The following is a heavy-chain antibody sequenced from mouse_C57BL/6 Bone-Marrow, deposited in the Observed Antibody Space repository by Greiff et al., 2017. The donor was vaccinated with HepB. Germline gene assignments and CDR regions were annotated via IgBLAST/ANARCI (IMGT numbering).Heavy chain of an antibody. D-gene: IGHD1-1*01. Sequence: QVQLKQSGPELVKPGASVKISCKASGYTFTDYYINWVKQRPGQGLEWIGWIFPGSGSTYYNEKFKGKATLTVDKSSSTAYMLLSSLTSEDSAVYFCARIPPLLRYVYFDYWGQGTTLTVSS. V-gene: IGHV1-75*01. CDR3: ARIPPLLRYVYFDY. CDR1: GYTFTDYY. J-gene: IGHJ2*01. CDR2: IFPGSGST.